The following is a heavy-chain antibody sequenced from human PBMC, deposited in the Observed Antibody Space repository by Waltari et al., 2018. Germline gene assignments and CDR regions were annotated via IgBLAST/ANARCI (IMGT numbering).Heavy chain of an antibody. D-gene: IGHD5-12*01. CDR1: GGSFSGYS. CDR3: ARLYSGRVIQKFDP. CDR2: INHSGST. Sequence: QVQLQQWGAGLLKPSETLSLTCAVYGGSFSGYSWSWIRQPPGKGLEWIGEINHSGSTNYNPSLKSRVTISVDTSKTQFSLKLSSVTAADTAVYYCARLYSGRVIQKFDPWGQGTLVTVSS. V-gene: IGHV4-34*01. J-gene: IGHJ5*02.